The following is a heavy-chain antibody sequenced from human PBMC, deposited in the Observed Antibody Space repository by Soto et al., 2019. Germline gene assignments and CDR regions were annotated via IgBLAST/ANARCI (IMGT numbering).Heavy chain of an antibody. J-gene: IGHJ6*03. CDR2: MNPNSGNT. V-gene: IGHV1-8*01. CDR1: GYTFTSYD. Sequence: QVQLVQSGAEVKKPGASVKVSCKASGYTFTSYDINWVRQATGQGLEWMGWMNPNSGNTGYAQKLQGRVTMTRNTSISTAYMELSSLRSEDTAVYYCARGGDIVVVPAATRRDYYYYYYMDVWGKGTTVTVSS. CDR3: ARGGDIVVVPAATRRDYYYYYYMDV. D-gene: IGHD2-2*01.